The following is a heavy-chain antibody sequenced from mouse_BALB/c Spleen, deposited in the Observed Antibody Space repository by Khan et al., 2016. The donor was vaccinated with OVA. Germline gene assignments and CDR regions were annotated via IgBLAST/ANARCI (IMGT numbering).Heavy chain of an antibody. V-gene: IGHV2-6-1*01. D-gene: IGHD2-10*01. CDR2: IWSDGST. CDR1: GFSLTNYG. J-gene: IGHJ4*01. Sequence: VQLVESGPGLAAPSQSLSITCTILGFSLTNYGVHWIHQPPGKGLEWLVVIWSDGSTTYNSALQSRLTITKDNSQSQVFLKMNGLQTDDTAIYFCARQPYYHYNIMDYWGQGTSVTVSS. CDR3: ARQPYYHYNIMDY.